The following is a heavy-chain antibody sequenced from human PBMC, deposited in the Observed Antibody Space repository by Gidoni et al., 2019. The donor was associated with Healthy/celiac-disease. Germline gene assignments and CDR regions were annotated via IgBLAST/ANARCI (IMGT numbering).Heavy chain of an antibody. Sequence: QVQLVESGGGVVQPGRSLRLSCAASGFTFSSYGMHWVRQAPGKGLEWVAVIWYDGSNKYYADSVKGRFTISRDNSKNTLYLQMNSLRAEDTAVYYCARDGCGGDCYSYYYYYYMDVWGKGTTVTVSS. CDR3: ARDGCGGDCYSYYYYYYMDV. CDR2: IWYDGSNK. CDR1: GFTFSSYG. D-gene: IGHD2-21*01. V-gene: IGHV3-33*01. J-gene: IGHJ6*03.